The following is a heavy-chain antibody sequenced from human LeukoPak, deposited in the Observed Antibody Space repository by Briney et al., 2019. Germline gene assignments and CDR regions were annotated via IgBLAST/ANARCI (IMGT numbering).Heavy chain of an antibody. J-gene: IGHJ3*02. CDR3: ARVRYYDSSGLDAFDI. CDR2: IYSGGST. D-gene: IGHD3-22*01. V-gene: IGHV3-53*01. CDR1: GFAFSSQA. Sequence: PGGSLRLSCAASGFAFSSQAMSWVRQAPGKGLEWVSVIYSGGSTYYADSVKGRFTISRDNSKNTLYLQMNSLRAVDTAVYYCARVRYYDSSGLDAFDIWGQGTMVTVSS.